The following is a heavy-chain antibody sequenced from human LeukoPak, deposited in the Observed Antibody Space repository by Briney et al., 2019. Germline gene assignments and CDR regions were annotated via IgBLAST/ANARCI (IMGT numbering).Heavy chain of an antibody. CDR1: GFTFSSYE. CDR3: ARDGGPYCSGISCPRPYDY. D-gene: IGHD2-15*01. CDR2: ISSSGSTI. Sequence: GGSLRLSCAASGFTFSSYEMNWVRQAPGKGLEWVPYISSSGSTIYYADSVKGRFTISRDNAKNSLYLQMNSLTVEDTAVYYCARDGGPYCSGISCPRPYDYWGQGTLVTVSS. J-gene: IGHJ4*02. V-gene: IGHV3-48*03.